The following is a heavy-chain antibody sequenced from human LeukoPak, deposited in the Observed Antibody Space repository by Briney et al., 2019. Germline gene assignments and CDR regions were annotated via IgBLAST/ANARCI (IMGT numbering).Heavy chain of an antibody. D-gene: IGHD2-15*01. CDR2: INWNGGST. J-gene: IGHJ4*02. CDR1: GFTFDDYG. CDR3: ARENCSGGSCYDPYFDY. V-gene: IGHV3-20*04. Sequence: GGSLRLSCAASGFTFDDYGMSWVRQAPGKGLEWVSGINWNGGSTGYADSVKGRFTISRDNAKNSLYLQMSSLRAEDTALYYCARENCSGGSCYDPYFDYWGQGTLVTVSS.